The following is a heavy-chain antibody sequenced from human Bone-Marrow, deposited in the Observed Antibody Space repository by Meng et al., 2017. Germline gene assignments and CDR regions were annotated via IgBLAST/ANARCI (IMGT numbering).Heavy chain of an antibody. V-gene: IGHV1-69*06. CDR1: GFTFGDYA. D-gene: IGHD5-24*01. J-gene: IGHJ4*02. CDR2: IIPIFGTA. CDR3: ARGNGYNFSGLSY. Sequence: KISCTASGFTFGDYAISWVRQAPGQGLEWMGGIIPIFGTANYAQKFQGRVTITADKSTSTAYMELSSLRSEDTAVYYCARGNGYNFSGLSYWGQGTLVTVSS.